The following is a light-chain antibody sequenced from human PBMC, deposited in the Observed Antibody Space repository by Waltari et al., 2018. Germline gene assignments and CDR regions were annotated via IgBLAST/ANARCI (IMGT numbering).Light chain of an antibody. CDR3: QQYYTFSVT. J-gene: IGKJ5*01. CDR1: QSINIW. Sequence: DIQMTQSPSTLSASVGDRVTITCRASQSINIWLAWYQQKPGKAPKRLIDKASNLASGVPSRFSGSGSGTEFTLTINSLQPDDFATYYCQQYYTFSVTFGQGTRLEIK. V-gene: IGKV1-5*03. CDR2: KAS.